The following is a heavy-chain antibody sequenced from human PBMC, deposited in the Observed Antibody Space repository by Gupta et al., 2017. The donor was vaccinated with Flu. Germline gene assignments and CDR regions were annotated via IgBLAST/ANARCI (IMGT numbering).Heavy chain of an antibody. V-gene: IGHV4-39*01. J-gene: IGHJ4*02. CDR3: AIRGYCSSTSCYGGYYFDY. CDR1: GGSISSSSYS. Sequence: QLQLQESGPGLVKPSETLSLTCTVSGGSISSSSYSWGWIRQPPGKGLEWIGSIYYSGSTYYNPSLKSRVTISVDTSKNQFSLKLSSVTAADTAVYYCAIRGYCSSTSCYGGYYFDYWGQGTLVTVSS. D-gene: IGHD2-2*01. CDR2: IYYSGST.